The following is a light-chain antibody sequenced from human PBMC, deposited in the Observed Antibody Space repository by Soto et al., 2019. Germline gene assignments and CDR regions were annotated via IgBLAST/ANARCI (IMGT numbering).Light chain of an antibody. J-gene: IGKJ1*01. V-gene: IGKV1-5*01. Sequence: DVQMTQSPSTLSASVGDRVTITCWASQNIGTWLAWYQQKPGGAPRLLIYDVSNLESGVPSRFSGSGSGPEFTLTITSLQPEDFGIYYCQQYDSSRTFGQGTKVDLK. CDR2: DVS. CDR1: QNIGTW. CDR3: QQYDSSRT.